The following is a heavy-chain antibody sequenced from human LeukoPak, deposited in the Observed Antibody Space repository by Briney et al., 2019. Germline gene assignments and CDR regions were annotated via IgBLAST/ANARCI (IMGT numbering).Heavy chain of an antibody. Sequence: ASVKVSCKTSGYTFSDLGITWVRQAPGQGPEWMGWIKIGEGNTHYGQKFRDRVSMTRDISSNTAFLEMRNLRPDDTAVYFCSRSYYSSSWYYFDHWGQGTLVTVSS. CDR1: GYTFSDLG. V-gene: IGHV1-18*01. J-gene: IGHJ4*02. CDR2: IKIGEGNT. D-gene: IGHD2-15*01. CDR3: SRSYYSSSWYYFDH.